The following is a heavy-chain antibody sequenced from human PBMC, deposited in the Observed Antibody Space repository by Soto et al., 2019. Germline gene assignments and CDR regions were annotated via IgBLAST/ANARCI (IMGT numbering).Heavy chain of an antibody. D-gene: IGHD2-8*01. CDR2: ISGSGDKT. CDR3: ARESKWYGGQYFQD. CDR1: GFTFKYYA. V-gene: IGHV3-23*01. J-gene: IGHJ1*01. Sequence: EVQLLQSRGGLAQPGTSLRLSCAASGFTFKYYAMTWVRQAPGKGLEWVSTISGSGDKTDYADSVKGRFRVSRDNSKDTLYLQMDSLRADDTALYYCARESKWYGGQYFQDWGQGTLVTVSS.